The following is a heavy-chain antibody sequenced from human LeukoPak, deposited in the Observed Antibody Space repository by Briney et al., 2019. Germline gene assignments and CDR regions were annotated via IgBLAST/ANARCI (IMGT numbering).Heavy chain of an antibody. D-gene: IGHD6-13*01. CDR3: ARGRGSSWYWEYFQH. Sequence: SETLSLTCAVYGGSFSGYYWSWIRQPPGKGLEWIGEINQSGSTNYNPSLKSRVTISVDTSKNQFSLKLSSVTAADTAVYYCARGRGSSWYWEYFQHWGQGTLVTVSS. J-gene: IGHJ1*01. CDR2: INQSGST. CDR1: GGSFSGYY. V-gene: IGHV4-34*01.